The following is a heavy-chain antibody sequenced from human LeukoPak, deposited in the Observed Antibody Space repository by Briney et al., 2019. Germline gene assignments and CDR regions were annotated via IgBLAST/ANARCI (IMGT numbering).Heavy chain of an antibody. Sequence: ASVKVSCKASGYTFTSYYMHWVRQAPGQGLEWMGIMNPSGGSTSYAQKFQGRVAMTRDTSTSTVYMELSSLRSEDTAVYYCATGPWGEFDPWGEGTLVTVSS. CDR1: GYTFTSYY. CDR3: ATGPWGEFDP. V-gene: IGHV1-46*01. D-gene: IGHD7-27*01. CDR2: MNPSGGST. J-gene: IGHJ5*02.